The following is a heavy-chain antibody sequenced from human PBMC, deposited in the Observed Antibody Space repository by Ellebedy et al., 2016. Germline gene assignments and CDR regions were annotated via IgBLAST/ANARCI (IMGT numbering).Heavy chain of an antibody. CDR3: TRLVDSSSSRYD. D-gene: IGHD6-6*01. J-gene: IGHJ4*02. CDR2: IGTVGDT. CDR1: GFIFSNYD. V-gene: IGHV3-13*01. Sequence: GESLKISCAASGFIFSNYDMHWVRQATGKGLEWVSVIGTVGDTYYPDSVKGRFTISRDNSKNTLYLQMNSLRAEDTAVYYCTRLVDSSSSRYDWGQGTLVTVSS.